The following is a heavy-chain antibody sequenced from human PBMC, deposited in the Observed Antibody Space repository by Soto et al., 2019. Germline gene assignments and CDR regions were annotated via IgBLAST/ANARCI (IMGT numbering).Heavy chain of an antibody. CDR1: GGSISSGDYY. CDR2: IYYSGST. V-gene: IGHV4-30-4*01. CDR3: ARAPSYYGFWSGYGLNWFDP. J-gene: IGHJ5*02. Sequence: TLSLTCTVSGGSISSGDYYWSWIRQPPGKGLEWIGYIYYSGSTYYNPSLKSRVTISVDTSKNQFSLKLSSVTAADTAVYYCARAPSYYGFWSGYGLNWFDPWGQGTLVTVSS. D-gene: IGHD3-3*01.